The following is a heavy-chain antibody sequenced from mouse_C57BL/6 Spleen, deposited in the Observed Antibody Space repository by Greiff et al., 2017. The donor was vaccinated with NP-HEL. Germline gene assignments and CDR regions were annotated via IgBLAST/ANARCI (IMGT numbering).Heavy chain of an antibody. CDR2: SRNKANDYTT. J-gene: IGHJ2*01. CDR3: ARDARTGTPFDY. CDR1: GFTFSDFY. V-gene: IGHV7-1*01. D-gene: IGHD4-1*01. Sequence: EVKVVESGGGLVQSGRSLRLSCATSGFTFSDFYMEWVRQAPGKGLEWIAASRNKANDYTTEYSASVKGRFIVSRDTSQSILYLQMNALRAEDTAIYYCARDARTGTPFDYWGQGTTLTVSS.